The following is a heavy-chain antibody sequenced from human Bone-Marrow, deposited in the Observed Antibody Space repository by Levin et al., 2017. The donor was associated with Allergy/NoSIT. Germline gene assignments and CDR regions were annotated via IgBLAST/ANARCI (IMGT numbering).Heavy chain of an antibody. Sequence: ASVKVSCKVSGYTLTEFSMHWVRQAPGQGLEWMGGFDPEDGETIYAQKFQGRVTMTEDTSTDTASRELSSLRSEDTAMYYCATEPAPGLEKYYDTSGLGDWGQGTLVTVSS. CDR3: ATEPAPGLEKYYDTSGLGD. V-gene: IGHV1-24*01. CDR1: GYTLTEFS. D-gene: IGHD3-22*01. CDR2: FDPEDGET. J-gene: IGHJ4*02.